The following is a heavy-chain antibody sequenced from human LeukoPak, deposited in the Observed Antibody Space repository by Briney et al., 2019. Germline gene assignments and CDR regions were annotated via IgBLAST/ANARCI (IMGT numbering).Heavy chain of an antibody. V-gene: IGHV3-23*01. CDR3: AKKEGTMIVVVSGGPFDY. D-gene: IGHD3-22*01. CDR2: ISGSGGST. J-gene: IGHJ4*02. Sequence: GGSLRLSCAASGFTVSSKYMSWVRQAPGKGLEWVSAISGSGGSTYYADSVKGRFTISRDNSKNTPYLQMNSLRAEDMAVYYCAKKEGTMIVVVSGGPFDYWGQGTLVTVSS. CDR1: GFTVSSKY.